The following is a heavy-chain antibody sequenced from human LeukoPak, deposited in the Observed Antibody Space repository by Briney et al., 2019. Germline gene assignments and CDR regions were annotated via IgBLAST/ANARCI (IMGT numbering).Heavy chain of an antibody. CDR1: GFTFSSCA. V-gene: IGHV3-23*01. CDR3: AKGKVNHNGAFDV. D-gene: IGHD2-8*01. CDR2: ISASGANT. J-gene: IGHJ3*01. Sequence: GGSLRLSCAASGFTFSSCAMSWVRQAPGKGLEWVSAISASGANTNYADSVRGRFTISRDNSKKQVYLQMNSLRVEDTAIYYCAKGKVNHNGAFDVWGQGTRVTTSS.